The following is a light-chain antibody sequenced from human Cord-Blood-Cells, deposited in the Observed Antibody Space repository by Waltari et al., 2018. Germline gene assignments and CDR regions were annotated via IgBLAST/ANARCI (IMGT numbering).Light chain of an antibody. CDR1: SSDVGGYNY. Sequence: QSALTQPASVSGSPGQSITISCTGTSSDVGGYNYVSWHQQHPGKAPKPIIYDGSTRPSGGSNRFSGSKSGNTASLTISGLQAEDEADYYCSSYTSSSTYVFGTGTKVTVL. CDR2: DGS. J-gene: IGLJ1*01. V-gene: IGLV2-14*01. CDR3: SSYTSSSTYV.